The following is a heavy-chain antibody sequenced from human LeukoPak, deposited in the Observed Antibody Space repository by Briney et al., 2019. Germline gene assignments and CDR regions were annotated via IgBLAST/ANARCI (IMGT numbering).Heavy chain of an antibody. CDR1: GGSFSGYY. J-gene: IGHJ4*02. CDR3: ARDKEQLADY. V-gene: IGHV4-34*01. CDR2: INHSGST. Sequence: SETLSLTCAVYGGSFSGYYWSWIRQPPVKGLEWIGEINHSGSTNYNPSLKSRVTISVDTSKNQFSLKLSSVTAADTAVYYCARDKEQLADYWGQGTLVTVSS. D-gene: IGHD6-6*01.